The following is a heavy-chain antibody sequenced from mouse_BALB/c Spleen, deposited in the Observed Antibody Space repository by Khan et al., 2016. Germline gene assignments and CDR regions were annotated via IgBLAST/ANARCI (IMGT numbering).Heavy chain of an antibody. CDR1: GYTFTNYG. V-gene: IGHV9-3*02. CDR2: INTNTGEP. D-gene: IGHD1-1*01. Sequence: QCQLVQYGPELKKPGETVKISCKASGYTFTNYGMNWVKQAPGKGLKWMGWINTNTGEPTYAEELKGRFAFSLETSASTAYLQINNLKNEDTATYFCAEDYYGSNWFAYWGQGTLVTVSA. J-gene: IGHJ3*01. CDR3: AEDYYGSNWFAY.